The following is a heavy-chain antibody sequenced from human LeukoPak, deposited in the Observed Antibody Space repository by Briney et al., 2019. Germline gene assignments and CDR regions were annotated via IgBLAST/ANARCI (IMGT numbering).Heavy chain of an antibody. J-gene: IGHJ6*03. CDR1: GGSISSSSYY. Sequence: SETLSLTCTASGGSISSSSYYWGWIRQPPGKGLEWIGRIYTSGGTNYNPSLKSRVTMSVDTSKNQFSLKLSSVTAADTAVYYCARDNTYAYYMDVWGKGTTVTVSS. D-gene: IGHD2-2*02. V-gene: IGHV4-39*07. CDR2: IYTSGGT. CDR3: ARDNTYAYYMDV.